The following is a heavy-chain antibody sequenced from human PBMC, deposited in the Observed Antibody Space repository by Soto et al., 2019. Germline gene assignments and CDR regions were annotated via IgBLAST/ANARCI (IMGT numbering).Heavy chain of an antibody. V-gene: IGHV1-8*01. Sequence: ASVKVSCKASGYTFTSYDINWVRQATGQGLEWVGWMNPNSGNTGYTQKFQGRVTMTRNTSINTVYMEVRSLKSDDTAVYYCARNAALRSYFYGLDAWGQGTTVTVYS. CDR1: GYTFTSYD. CDR2: MNPNSGNT. J-gene: IGHJ6*02. CDR3: ARNAALRSYFYGLDA. D-gene: IGHD3-10*01.